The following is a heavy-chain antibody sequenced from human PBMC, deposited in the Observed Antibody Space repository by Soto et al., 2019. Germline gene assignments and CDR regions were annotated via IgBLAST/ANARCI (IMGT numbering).Heavy chain of an antibody. V-gene: IGHV1-18*04. Sequence: QVPLVQSGAEVKKPGASVKVSCKASGYTFTSYGISWVRQAPGQGLEWMGWISAYNGNTNYAQKLQGRVTMTTDTSTSTAYMELRSLRSDDTAVYYCARHSSGSHDYSNHPPYYYYGMDVWGQGTTVTVSS. CDR1: GYTFTSYG. J-gene: IGHJ6*02. CDR3: ARHSSGSHDYSNHPPYYYYGMDV. D-gene: IGHD4-4*01. CDR2: ISAYNGNT.